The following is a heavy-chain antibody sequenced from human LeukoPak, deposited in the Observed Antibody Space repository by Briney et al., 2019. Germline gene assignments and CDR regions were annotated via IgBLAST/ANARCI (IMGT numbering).Heavy chain of an antibody. CDR2: IIPIFGIA. V-gene: IGHV1-69*04. D-gene: IGHD2-15*01. Sequence: SVKVSCKASGGTFSSYAISWVRQAPGQGLEWMGRIIPIFGIANYAQKFQGRVTITADKSTSTAYMELSSLRSEDTAVYYCARDLSIVVVVAATAFDIWGQGTMVTVSS. J-gene: IGHJ3*02. CDR1: GGTFSSYA. CDR3: ARDLSIVVVVAATAFDI.